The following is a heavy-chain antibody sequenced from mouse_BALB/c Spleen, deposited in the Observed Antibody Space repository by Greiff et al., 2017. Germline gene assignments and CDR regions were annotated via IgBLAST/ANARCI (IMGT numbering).Heavy chain of an antibody. V-gene: IGHV1-7*01. J-gene: IGHJ3*01. CDR2: INPSTGYT. CDR1: GYTFTSYW. Sequence: QVQLQQSGAELAKPGASVKMSCKASGYTFTSYWMHWVKQRPGQGLEWIGYINPSTGYTEYNQKFKDKATLTADKSSSTAYMQLSSLTSEDSAVYYCARRGYGSSPAYWGQGTLVTVSA. D-gene: IGHD1-1*01. CDR3: ARRGYGSSPAY.